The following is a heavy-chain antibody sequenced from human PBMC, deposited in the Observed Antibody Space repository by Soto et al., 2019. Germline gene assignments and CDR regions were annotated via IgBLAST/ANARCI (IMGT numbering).Heavy chain of an antibody. CDR3: ATGPTPAFAF. CDR1: GFTFSTYW. V-gene: IGHV3-74*01. Sequence: EVQMVESGGGLVQPGGSLRLSCAASGFTFSTYWMHWVRQAPGKGLVWVSRIHSDGITTLYADSMTGRFTISRDNAKKPVFLQMTRLRAEDTGVYYCATGPTPAFAFWGRGTMVTVSS. D-gene: IGHD1-1*01. J-gene: IGHJ3*01. CDR2: IHSDGITT.